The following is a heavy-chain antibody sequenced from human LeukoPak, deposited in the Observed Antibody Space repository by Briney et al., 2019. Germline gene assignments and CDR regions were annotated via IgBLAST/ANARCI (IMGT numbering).Heavy chain of an antibody. CDR2: ISSRSSHT. CDR1: GFTFSDYY. V-gene: IGHV3-11*03. CDR3: ARFSSGWYYFDY. J-gene: IGHJ4*02. Sequence: GGSLRLSCAASGFTFSDYYMSWIRQAPGKGLEWVSYISSRSSHTNYADSVKGRFTISKDNAKNSLYLQMNSLRAEDTAAYYCARFSSGWYYFDYWGQGTLVTVSS. D-gene: IGHD6-19*01.